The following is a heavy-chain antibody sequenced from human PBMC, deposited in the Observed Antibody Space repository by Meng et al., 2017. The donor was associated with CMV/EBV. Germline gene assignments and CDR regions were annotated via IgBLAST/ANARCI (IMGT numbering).Heavy chain of an antibody. CDR3: ARTGHPDYYDSTSYYTEYFQY. V-gene: IGHV4-31*02. CDR1: GYD. D-gene: IGHD3-22*01. CDR2: IYYSGNP. J-gene: IGHJ1*01. Sequence: GYDWGWIRPDPEKGLEWIGYIYYSGNPYYNPSLKGRVTISVDTSKDQFSLRLISVTAADTAVYYCARTGHPDYYDSTSYYTEYFQYWGQGSLVTVSS.